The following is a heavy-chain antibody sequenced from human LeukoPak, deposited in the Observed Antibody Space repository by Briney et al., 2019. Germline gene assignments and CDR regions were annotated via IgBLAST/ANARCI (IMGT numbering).Heavy chain of an antibody. V-gene: IGHV4-31*03. CDR2: IYYSGST. CDR3: ARGFLYVWGSYRSYYYGMDV. Sequence: SQTLSLTCTVSGGSISSGGYYWSWIRQHPGKGLEWIGYIYYSGSTYYNPSLKSRVTISVDTSKNQFSLKLSSVTAADTAVYYCARGFLYVWGSYRSYYYGMDVWGQGTTVTVSS. CDR1: GGSISSGGYY. D-gene: IGHD3-16*02. J-gene: IGHJ6*02.